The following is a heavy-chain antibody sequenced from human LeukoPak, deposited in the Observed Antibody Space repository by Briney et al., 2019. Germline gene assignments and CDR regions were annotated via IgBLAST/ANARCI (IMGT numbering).Heavy chain of an antibody. V-gene: IGHV4-39*07. D-gene: IGHD4-23*01. Sequence: SETLSLTCTVSGASISSSGYYWGWIRQPPGKGLEWIGSIYYSGSTYYNPSLKSRVTISVDTSKNQFSLKLSSVTAADTAVYYCARAVASLSRPYYFDYWGQGTLVTVSS. CDR2: IYYSGST. J-gene: IGHJ4*02. CDR1: GASISSSGYY. CDR3: ARAVASLSRPYYFDY.